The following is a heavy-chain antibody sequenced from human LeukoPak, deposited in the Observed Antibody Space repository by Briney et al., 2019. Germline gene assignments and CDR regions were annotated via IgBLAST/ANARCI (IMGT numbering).Heavy chain of an antibody. J-gene: IGHJ4*02. CDR1: GVSISSSSYY. D-gene: IGHD6-13*01. V-gene: IGHV4-39*02. Sequence: SETLSLTCTVSGVSISSSSYYWGWIRRPPGKGLEWIGSIYYSGSTYYNPSLKSRVTISVDTSKNQFSLKLSSVTAADTAVYYCAREAIAAADAFDYWGQGTLVTVSS. CDR2: IYYSGST. CDR3: AREAIAAADAFDY.